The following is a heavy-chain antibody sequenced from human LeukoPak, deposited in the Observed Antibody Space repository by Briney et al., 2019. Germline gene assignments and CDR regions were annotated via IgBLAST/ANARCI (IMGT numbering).Heavy chain of an antibody. D-gene: IGHD6-13*01. Sequence: ASVKVSCKASGYTFTGYYMHWVRQAPGQRLEWMGWINAGNGNTKYSQKFQGRVTITRDTSASTAYMELSSLRSEDTAVYYCARGAASLYYYYYGMDVWGQGTTVTVSS. V-gene: IGHV1-3*01. CDR2: INAGNGNT. J-gene: IGHJ6*02. CDR3: ARGAASLYYYYYGMDV. CDR1: GYTFTGYY.